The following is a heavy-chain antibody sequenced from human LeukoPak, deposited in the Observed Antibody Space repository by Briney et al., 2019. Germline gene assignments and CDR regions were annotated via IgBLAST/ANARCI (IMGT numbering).Heavy chain of an antibody. V-gene: IGHV3-23*01. CDR1: GFTFNNYA. J-gene: IGHJ4*02. CDR2: ISGSGGST. D-gene: IGHD1-26*01. CDR3: AKAYSGSYRYFDY. Sequence: GGSLRLSCAASGFTFNNYAMSWVRQAPGKGLEWVSGISGSGGSTYNAVSVEGRFTIFRDNSKNTLYLQMNSLRAEDTAVYYCAKAYSGSYRYFDYWGQGTLVTVSS.